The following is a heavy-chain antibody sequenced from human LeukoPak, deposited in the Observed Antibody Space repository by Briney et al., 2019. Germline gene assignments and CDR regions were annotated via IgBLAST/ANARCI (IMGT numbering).Heavy chain of an antibody. CDR2: MNPNSGNT. D-gene: IGHD1-26*01. CDR1: VYTFTSYD. Sequence: ASVKVSCKASVYTFTSYDIHWVRQATGQGLEWMGWMNPNSGNTDYAQKFQGRVTMTRNTSISTAYMELSSLRSEGTAVYYCARQIVGAAIPGAFDIWGQGTMVTVSS. CDR3: ARQIVGAAIPGAFDI. V-gene: IGHV1-8*01. J-gene: IGHJ3*02.